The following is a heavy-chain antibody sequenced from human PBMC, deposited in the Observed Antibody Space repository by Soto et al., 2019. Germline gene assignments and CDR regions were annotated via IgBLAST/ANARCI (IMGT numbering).Heavy chain of an antibody. D-gene: IGHD4-17*01. J-gene: IGHJ5*02. CDR3: VRDNYGDYDH. CDR1: GGSISTTDYY. CDR2: IYYSGTT. V-gene: IGHV4-30-4*01. Sequence: SETLSLTCTVSGGSISTTDYYWSWIRQPPGKGLEWIGYIYYSGTTYSNPSLKSRVTISRDTSKNQFSLKLSSVTAADTAVYYCVRDNYGDYDHWGQGTLVTVSS.